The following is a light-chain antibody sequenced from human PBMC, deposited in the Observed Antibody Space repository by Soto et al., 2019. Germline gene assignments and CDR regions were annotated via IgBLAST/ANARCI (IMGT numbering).Light chain of an antibody. V-gene: IGLV1-40*01. J-gene: IGLJ2*01. CDR2: GNS. Sequence: QSVLTQPPSVSGAPGQRVTISCTGSSSNIGAGYDLHWYQQLPGTAPKLLLYGNSNRPSGVPDRLSGSKSGTSASLAITGLQAEDEADYYCQSYDRSRSRVVFGGGTKLPVL. CDR1: SSNIGAGYD. CDR3: QSYDRSRSRVV.